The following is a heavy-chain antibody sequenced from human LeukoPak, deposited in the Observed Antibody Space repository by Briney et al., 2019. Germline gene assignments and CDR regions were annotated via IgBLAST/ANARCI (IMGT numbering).Heavy chain of an antibody. V-gene: IGHV1-2*02. CDR3: ARTDGGTMVRGAEFDY. Sequence: ASLKVSCKASGYTFTGYYMHWVRQAPGQGLEWMGWINPNSGGTNYAQKFQGRVTMTRDTSISTAYMELSRLRSDDTAVYYCARTDGGTMVRGAEFDYWGQGTLVTVSS. CDR1: GYTFTGYY. D-gene: IGHD3-10*01. CDR2: INPNSGGT. J-gene: IGHJ4*02.